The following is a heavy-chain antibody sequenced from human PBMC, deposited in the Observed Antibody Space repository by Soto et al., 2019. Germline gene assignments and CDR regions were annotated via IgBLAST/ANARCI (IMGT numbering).Heavy chain of an antibody. V-gene: IGHV3-30*18. CDR1: GITCSSYV. D-gene: IGHD2-15*01. J-gene: IGHJ3*02. Sequence: AXGSLSVSWAASGITCSSYVGHWVLQAPGKGLEWVAVISYDGSNKYYADSVKGRFTISRDNSKNTLYLQMNSLRAGDTAVYYCAKIGYCSGGSCYIDAFDIWGQGTMVTVSS. CDR3: AKIGYCSGGSCYIDAFDI. CDR2: ISYDGSNK.